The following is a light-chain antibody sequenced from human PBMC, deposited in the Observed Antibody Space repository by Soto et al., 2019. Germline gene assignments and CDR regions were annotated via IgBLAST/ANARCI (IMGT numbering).Light chain of an antibody. V-gene: IGLV3-21*02. CDR3: QVWDTNSGAV. CDR1: NLQTKN. J-gene: IGLJ2*01. Sequence: SYELTQPPSVSVAPGQTAIITCGGDNLQTKNVHWYQQRPGQAPVLVIYDDKKRPSGIPERFSGSSSGNLATLTLIRVESRDEADYYCQVWDTNSGAVFGGGTKLTGL. CDR2: DDK.